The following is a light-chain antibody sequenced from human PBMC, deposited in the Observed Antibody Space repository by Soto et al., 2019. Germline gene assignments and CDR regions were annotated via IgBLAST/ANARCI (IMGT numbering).Light chain of an antibody. CDR3: QQTYTTRVYT. CDR2: AAS. Sequence: DIILTQSPTSLSASIGDTVTIACRSSQSISINLNWYQHRPGEAPKVLIYAASTLAPGAPSRFSGSGVGTDFTLTISGLQLEHFATYYCQQTYTTRVYTFGQGTKLEF. V-gene: IGKV1-39*01. J-gene: IGKJ2*01. CDR1: QSISIN.